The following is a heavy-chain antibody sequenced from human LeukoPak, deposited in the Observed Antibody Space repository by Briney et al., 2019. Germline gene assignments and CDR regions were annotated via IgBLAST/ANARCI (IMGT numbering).Heavy chain of an antibody. CDR2: INPDGSEK. CDR3: ARGRRDTYYDYVWGSYRNDAFDI. J-gene: IGHJ3*02. CDR1: GFTFTGHW. V-gene: IGHV3-7*01. D-gene: IGHD3-16*02. Sequence: PGGSLRLSCAASGFTFTGHWMSWVRQAPGKGLEWVANINPDGSEKYSVDSVEGRFTISRDNTKNSLYLQMNSLRAEDTAVYYCARGRRDTYYDYVWGSYRNDAFDIWGQGTMVTVSS.